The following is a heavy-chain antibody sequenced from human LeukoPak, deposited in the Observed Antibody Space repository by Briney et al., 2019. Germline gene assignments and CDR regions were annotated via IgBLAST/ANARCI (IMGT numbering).Heavy chain of an antibody. Sequence: GGSLRLSCTASGFTFGDYAMTWVRQAPGKGLEWVGFIRSNLYGGTPEYAASVKGRFTISRDDSNSIAYLEMDSLKTDDTAVYYCTRDQTPYYWGQGTLVTASS. CDR2: IRSNLYGGTP. V-gene: IGHV3-49*04. CDR1: GFTFGDYA. J-gene: IGHJ4*02. CDR3: TRDQTPYY.